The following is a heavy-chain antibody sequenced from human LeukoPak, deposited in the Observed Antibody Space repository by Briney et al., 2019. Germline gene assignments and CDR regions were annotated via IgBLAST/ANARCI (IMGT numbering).Heavy chain of an antibody. CDR1: GGSFSGYY. V-gene: IGHV4-34*01. D-gene: IGHD4-11*01. J-gene: IGHJ4*02. CDR3: ARGRSLRLHFGVFLDY. CDR2: INHSGST. Sequence: SETLSLTCAVYGGSFSGYYWSWIRQPPGKGLEWIGEINHSGSTNYNPSLKSRVTISVDTSKNQFSLKLSSVTAADTAVYYCARGRSLRLHFGVFLDYWGQGTLVTVSS.